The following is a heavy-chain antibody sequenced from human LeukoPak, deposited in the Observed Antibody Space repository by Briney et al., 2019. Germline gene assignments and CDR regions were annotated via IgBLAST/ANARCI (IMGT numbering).Heavy chain of an antibody. CDR1: DFTFSSHW. Sequence: GGSLRLSCAASDFTFSSHWMYWVRQAPGKGLVWVARLSGDGGTTRHADSVKGRFTISRDNAKNTLYLQMNSLGVEDTTLYYCARGIASSRSVAIDLWGQGTLVAVSS. D-gene: IGHD6-13*01. V-gene: IGHV3-74*01. CDR3: ARGIASSRSVAIDL. J-gene: IGHJ4*02. CDR2: LSGDGGTT.